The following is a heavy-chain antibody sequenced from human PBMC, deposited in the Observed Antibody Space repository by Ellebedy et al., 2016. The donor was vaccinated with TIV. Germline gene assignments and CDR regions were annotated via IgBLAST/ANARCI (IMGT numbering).Heavy chain of an antibody. J-gene: IGHJ6*02. CDR3: ATSYCSGGSCYGYYYGMDV. CDR2: ISAYNGNT. CDR1: GYTFTSYG. V-gene: IGHV1-18*01. Sequence: AASVKVSCKASGYTFTSYGISWVRQAPGQGLEWMGWISAYNGNTNYAQKLQGRVTMTTDTSTSTAYMELRSLRSDDTAVYYCATSYCSGGSCYGYYYGMDVWGQGTTVTVSS. D-gene: IGHD2-15*01.